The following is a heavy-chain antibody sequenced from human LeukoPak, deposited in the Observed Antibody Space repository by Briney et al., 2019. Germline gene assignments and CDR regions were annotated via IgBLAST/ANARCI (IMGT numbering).Heavy chain of an antibody. Sequence: GGSLRLSCAASGFPFSSYWMSWVRQAPGKGLEWVANIKKDGDDKHYVDSVKGRFTVSRDNAKTSLYLQMNNLRAEDTAVYYCARVPGTSNYYGSGSPDYWGQGTPVTVSS. J-gene: IGHJ4*02. CDR3: ARVPGTSNYYGSGSPDY. V-gene: IGHV3-7*04. CDR2: IKKDGDDK. CDR1: GFPFSSYW. D-gene: IGHD3-10*01.